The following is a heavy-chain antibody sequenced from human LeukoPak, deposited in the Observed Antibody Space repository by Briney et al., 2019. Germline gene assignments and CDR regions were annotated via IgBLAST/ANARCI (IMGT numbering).Heavy chain of an antibody. CDR1: GGSISSGGYY. D-gene: IGHD4-17*01. CDR2: IDYSGST. Sequence: PSQTLSLTCTVSGGSISSGGYYWSWIRQHPGKGLEWIGCIDYSGSTYYSPSLKSRVSISVDTSKNQFSLKVTSVTAADTAVYYCARVYGDYAYLDYWGQGTLVIVSS. V-gene: IGHV4-31*03. CDR3: ARVYGDYAYLDY. J-gene: IGHJ4*02.